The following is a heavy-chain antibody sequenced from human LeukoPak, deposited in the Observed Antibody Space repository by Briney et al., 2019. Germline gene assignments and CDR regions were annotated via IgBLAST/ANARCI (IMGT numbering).Heavy chain of an antibody. V-gene: IGHV3-30-3*01. Sequence: GRSLRLSCAASGFTFSSYAMHWVRQAPGNWLEWVAVISYDGSNKYYADSVKGRFTISRDNSKNTLYLQMNSLRAEDTAVYYCARTGRWDTAMVNWGQGTLVTVSS. CDR1: GFTFSSYA. CDR3: ARTGRWDTAMVN. CDR2: ISYDGSNK. J-gene: IGHJ4*02. D-gene: IGHD5-18*01.